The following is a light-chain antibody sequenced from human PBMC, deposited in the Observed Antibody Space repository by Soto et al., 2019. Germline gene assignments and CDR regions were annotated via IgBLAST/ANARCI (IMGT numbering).Light chain of an antibody. Sequence: QLVLTQLPSASGTPGQRVTISCSGSSSNIGSNTVNWYQQLPGTAPKLLIYSNNQRPSGVPDRFSGSKSGTSASLAISGLQSEDEADYYCAAWDDSLNGWVFGGGTKLTVL. CDR3: AAWDDSLNGWV. CDR1: SSNIGSNT. V-gene: IGLV1-44*01. CDR2: SNN. J-gene: IGLJ3*02.